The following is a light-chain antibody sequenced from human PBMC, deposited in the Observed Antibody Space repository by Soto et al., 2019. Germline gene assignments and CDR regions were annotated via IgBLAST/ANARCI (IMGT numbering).Light chain of an antibody. V-gene: IGLV2-23*01. Sequence: QSALTQPASVSGSPGQSITISCTGTSSDVGSYNLVSWYQQHPGKAPKLMIYEGSKRPSGVSNRFSGSKSGNTASLTISGLQAEDEADYYCCSYAGSSTCHVGFGGGTKLTVL. J-gene: IGLJ2*01. CDR2: EGS. CDR3: CSYAGSSTCHVG. CDR1: SSDVGSYNL.